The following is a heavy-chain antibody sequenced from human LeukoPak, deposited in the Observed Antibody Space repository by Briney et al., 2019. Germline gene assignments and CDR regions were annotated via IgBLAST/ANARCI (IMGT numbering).Heavy chain of an antibody. V-gene: IGHV3-7*01. CDR1: GFTFSSYW. CDR2: IKQDGGEK. D-gene: IGHD1-26*01. J-gene: IGHJ4*02. Sequence: GGSLRLSCAASGFTFSSYWMSWVRQAPGKGLEWVANIKQDGGEKYYADSVKGRFTISRDNSKNTLYLQMNSLRAEDTAVYYCARAALGWELPSLDYWGQGTLVTVSS. CDR3: ARAALGWELPSLDY.